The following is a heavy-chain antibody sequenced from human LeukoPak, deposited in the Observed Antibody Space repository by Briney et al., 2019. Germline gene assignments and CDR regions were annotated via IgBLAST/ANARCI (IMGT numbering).Heavy chain of an antibody. Sequence: PGGSLRLSCAASGFTFSSYAMRWVRHAPGKGLEWVAVISYDGSNKYYADSVKGRFTISRDKSKNTLYLQMNSLRAEDTAVYYCARGGVSDYWGQGTLVTVSS. J-gene: IGHJ4*02. V-gene: IGHV3-30-3*01. CDR3: ARGGVSDY. CDR2: ISYDGSNK. D-gene: IGHD1-26*01. CDR1: GFTFSSYA.